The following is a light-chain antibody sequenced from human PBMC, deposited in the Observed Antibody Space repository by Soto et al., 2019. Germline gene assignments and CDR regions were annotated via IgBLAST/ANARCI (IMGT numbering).Light chain of an antibody. CDR3: QQYNNWPLT. V-gene: IGKV3-15*01. CDR1: QSVSSN. J-gene: IGKJ4*01. Sequence: IVMTQSPATLSVSPGERATLSCRASQSVSSNLAWYQQKPGQAPRLLIYGLNRATGVPARFSGSGSGTEFTLTISGLQSEDFAVYHCQQYNNWPLTFGGGTKVEIK. CDR2: GL.